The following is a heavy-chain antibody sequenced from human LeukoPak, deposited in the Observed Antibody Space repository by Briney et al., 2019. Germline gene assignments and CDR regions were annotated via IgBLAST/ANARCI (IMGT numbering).Heavy chain of an antibody. D-gene: IGHD6-13*01. Sequence: PGGSLRLSCAASGFTFSSYGMHWVRQAPGKGLEWVAVIWYDGSNKYYADSVKGRFTISRDNSKNTLYLQMNSLRAEDTAVYYCARSKGGQLHMDVWGKGTTVTVSS. CDR3: ARSKGGQLHMDV. CDR2: IWYDGSNK. J-gene: IGHJ6*03. V-gene: IGHV3-33*01. CDR1: GFTFSSYG.